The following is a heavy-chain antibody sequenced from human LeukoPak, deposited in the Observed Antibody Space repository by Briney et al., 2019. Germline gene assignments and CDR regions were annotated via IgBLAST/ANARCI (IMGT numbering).Heavy chain of an antibody. J-gene: IGHJ6*02. V-gene: IGHV3-23*01. CDR2: ISGSGGST. CDR1: GFTFSSYA. CDR3: AKAAGERYSSSSGTYYYYYGMDV. Sequence: PGGSLRLSCAASGFTFSSYAMSWVRQAPGKGLEWVSAISGSGGSTYYADSVKGRFTISRDNSKNTLYLQTNSLRAEDTAVYYCAKAAGERYSSSSGTYYYYYGMDVWGQGTTVTVSS. D-gene: IGHD6-6*01.